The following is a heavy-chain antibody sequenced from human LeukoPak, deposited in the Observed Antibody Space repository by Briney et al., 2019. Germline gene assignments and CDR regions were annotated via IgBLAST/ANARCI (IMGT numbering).Heavy chain of an antibody. D-gene: IGHD6-19*01. CDR2: HYLDDDK. CDR3: AQAEGYSSGWYYFDY. Sequence: SGPTLANPTHTLTLTCTFSGFALRTSGVGVGWIRQPPGKAVESLALHYLDDDKRCSTALKNRLNITNDTSKNQAVLTMNKMHPVDTATYYCAQAEGYSSGWYYFDYWGQGTLVTVSS. CDR1: GFALRTSGVG. V-gene: IGHV2-5*02. J-gene: IGHJ4*02.